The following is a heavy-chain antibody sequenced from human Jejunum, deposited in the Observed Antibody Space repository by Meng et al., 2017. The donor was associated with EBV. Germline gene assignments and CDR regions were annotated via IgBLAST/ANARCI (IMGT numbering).Heavy chain of an antibody. CDR2: INQVGST. D-gene: IGHD1-14*01. CDR1: TDFISSYEW. J-gene: IGHJ4*02. V-gene: IGHV4-4*02. Sequence: QVQVQESGPGLVKPSGTLSPTCAVSTDFISSYEWWSWVRQPPGKGLEWLGEINQVGSTYYNPSLKSRVTISIDTSKRQFSLRLNSMTAADTAVYYCARASSERLLDYWGQGTLVTVSS. CDR3: ARASSERLLDY.